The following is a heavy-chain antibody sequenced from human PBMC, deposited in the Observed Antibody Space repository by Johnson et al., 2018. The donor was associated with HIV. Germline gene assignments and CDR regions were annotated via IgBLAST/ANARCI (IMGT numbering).Heavy chain of an antibody. V-gene: IGHV3-11*04. CDR3: ARLDRRSGGLGDYLGNAFDI. D-gene: IGHD7-27*01. J-gene: IGHJ3*02. CDR1: GFTVSGNY. CDR2: ISNSGGSK. Sequence: QVQLVESGGGLVQPGGSLRLSCAASGFTVSGNYMSWVRQAPGKGLEWVSYISNSGGSKYYADSVKGRFTISRDNAQNSLYLQMNSLRAGDTAVYYCARLDRRSGGLGDYLGNAFDIWGQGTMVTVSS.